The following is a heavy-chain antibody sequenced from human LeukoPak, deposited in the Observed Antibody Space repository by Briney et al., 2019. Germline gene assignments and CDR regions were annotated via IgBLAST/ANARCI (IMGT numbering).Heavy chain of an antibody. Sequence: PSETLSLTCAVSGGSFSGYYWTWIRQPPGKGLEWIGEINHSGSTNYNPSLKSRVTISVDTSKNQFSLKLSSVTAADTAVYYCARGRSVVAAAVDYWGQGTLVTVSS. V-gene: IGHV4-34*01. D-gene: IGHD2-15*01. CDR3: ARGRSVVAAAVDY. CDR1: GGSFSGYY. J-gene: IGHJ4*02. CDR2: INHSGST.